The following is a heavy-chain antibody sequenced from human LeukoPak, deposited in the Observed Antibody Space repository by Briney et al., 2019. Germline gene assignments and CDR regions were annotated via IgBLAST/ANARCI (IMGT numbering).Heavy chain of an antibody. Sequence: PSETLSLTCTVSSGSICSYYWTWIRQPPVKGLEWIGYIYYTGATSYNPSLKSRVTISVDTSKKQFSLKLTSVTAADTAVYYCARYGGSGWVIDNWGQGTLVTVSS. D-gene: IGHD6-19*01. CDR2: IYYTGAT. CDR1: SGSICSYY. J-gene: IGHJ4*02. V-gene: IGHV4-59*08. CDR3: ARYGGSGWVIDN.